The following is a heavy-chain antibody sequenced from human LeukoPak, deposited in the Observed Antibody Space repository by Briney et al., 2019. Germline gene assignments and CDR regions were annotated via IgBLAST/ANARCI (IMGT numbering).Heavy chain of an antibody. Sequence: PGGSLRLSCAASGFTFSSYAMSWVRQAPGKGLEWVSAISGSGGSTYYADSVKGRFTISRDNSKNTLYLQMNSLRAEDTAVYYCAKDPYYYGSGSYDYWGQGTLVTVSS. J-gene: IGHJ4*02. CDR2: ISGSGGST. CDR1: GFTFSSYA. D-gene: IGHD3-10*01. CDR3: AKDPYYYGSGSYDY. V-gene: IGHV3-23*01.